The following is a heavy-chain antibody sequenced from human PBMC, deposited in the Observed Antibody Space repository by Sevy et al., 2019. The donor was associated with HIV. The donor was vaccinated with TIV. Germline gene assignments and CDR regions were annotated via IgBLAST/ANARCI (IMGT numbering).Heavy chain of an antibody. CDR3: AKDFTGYNGMDV. V-gene: IGHV3-30*18. Sequence: GGSLRLSCAVSGIIFTTSGMHWVRQAPGKGLEWVAVISYDGRNKFYGDSVKGGFTISTDNSKNILYLHMNSLRVEDTAVYYCAKDFTGYNGMDVWGQGTMVTVSS. D-gene: IGHD3-9*01. CDR1: GIIFTTSG. CDR2: ISYDGRNK. J-gene: IGHJ6*02.